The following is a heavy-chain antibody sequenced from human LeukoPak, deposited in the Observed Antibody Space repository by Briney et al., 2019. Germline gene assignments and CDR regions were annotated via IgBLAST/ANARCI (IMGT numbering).Heavy chain of an antibody. D-gene: IGHD3-3*01. Sequence: GESLKISCKGSGYTFTRYRIGWVRQMPGKGLEWMGIIYCGDSDTRYSPSFQGQVTISADKSISTAYLQWSSLKASDTAMYYCARSKSYYYNGMDVWGHGTTVTVSS. CDR2: IYCGDSDT. J-gene: IGHJ6*02. V-gene: IGHV5-51*01. CDR3: ARSKSYYYNGMDV. CDR1: GYTFTRYR.